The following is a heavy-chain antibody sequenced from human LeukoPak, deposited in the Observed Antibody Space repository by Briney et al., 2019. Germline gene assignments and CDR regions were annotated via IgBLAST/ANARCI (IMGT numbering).Heavy chain of an antibody. CDR2: INHSGST. Sequence: SETLSLTCAVYGGSFSGYYWSWIRQPPGKGLEWIGEINHSGSTNYNPSLKSRVTISVDTSKNQFSLKLSSVTAAGTAVYYCAMTTVTTDNWFDPWGQGTLVTVSS. CDR3: AMTTVTTDNWFDP. V-gene: IGHV4-34*01. CDR1: GGSFSGYY. J-gene: IGHJ5*02. D-gene: IGHD4-17*01.